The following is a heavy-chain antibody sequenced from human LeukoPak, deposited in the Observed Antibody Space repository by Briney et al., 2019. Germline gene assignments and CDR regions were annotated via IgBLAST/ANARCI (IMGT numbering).Heavy chain of an antibody. J-gene: IGHJ4*02. V-gene: IGHV3-30*02. CDR2: IRNDGSII. CDR1: GFTFSSYG. D-gene: IGHD3-16*01. Sequence: GGSLRLSCAASGFTFSSYGMHWIRQAPGKGLEWVAFIRNDGSIIYNADSVKGRFTISRDNSKNTLYLQMNSLRADDTAVYYCAKDTPLCYFDYWGQGTLVTVSS. CDR3: AKDTPLCYFDY.